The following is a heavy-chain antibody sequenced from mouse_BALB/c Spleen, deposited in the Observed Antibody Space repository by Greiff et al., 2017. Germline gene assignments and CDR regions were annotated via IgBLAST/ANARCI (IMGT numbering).Heavy chain of an antibody. CDR3: ARSTGKGYYAMDY. CDR1: GYTFTDYA. Sequence: QVQLQQSGPELVRPGVSVKISCKGSGYTFTDYAMHWVKQSHAKSLEWIGVISTYYGNTNYNQKFKGKATMTVDKSSSTAYMELARLTSDDSAIYYCARSTGKGYYAMDYWGQGTSVTVSS. V-gene: IGHV1-67*01. D-gene: IGHD4-1*01. J-gene: IGHJ4*01. CDR2: ISTYYGNT.